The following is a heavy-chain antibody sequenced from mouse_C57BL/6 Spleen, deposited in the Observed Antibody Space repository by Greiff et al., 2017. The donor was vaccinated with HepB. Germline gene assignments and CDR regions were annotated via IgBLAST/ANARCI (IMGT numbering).Heavy chain of an antibody. CDR1: GYAFTNYL. Sequence: VQLKQSGAELVRPGTSVKVSCKASGYAFTNYLIEWVKQRPGQGLEWIGVINPGSGGTNYNEKFKGKATLTADKSSSTAYMQLSSLTSEDSAVYFCARWRTLDYWGQGTSVTVSS. CDR3: ARWRTLDY. J-gene: IGHJ4*01. CDR2: INPGSGGT. V-gene: IGHV1-54*01.